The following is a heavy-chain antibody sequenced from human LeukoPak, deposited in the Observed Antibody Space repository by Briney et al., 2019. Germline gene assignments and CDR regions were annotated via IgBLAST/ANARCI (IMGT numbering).Heavy chain of an antibody. CDR3: AKGLQFPGYYYYYYMDV. CDR1: GFTFSSYA. Sequence: GGSLRLSCAASGFTFSSYAMSWVRQAPGKGVEWVSAISGSGGNTYYADSVNGRFTISRNNSNNTLYLQMNSLRAENTAVYYCAKGLQFPGYYYYYYMDVWGKGSTVTVSS. CDR2: ISGSGGNT. J-gene: IGHJ6*03. D-gene: IGHD5-24*01. V-gene: IGHV3-23*01.